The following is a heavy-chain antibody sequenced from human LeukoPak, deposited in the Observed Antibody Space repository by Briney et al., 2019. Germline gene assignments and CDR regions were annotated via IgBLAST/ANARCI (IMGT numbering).Heavy chain of an antibody. CDR2: IYSSGST. D-gene: IGHD1-26*01. V-gene: IGHV4-4*07. CDR1: GGSISSYY. J-gene: IGHJ4*02. Sequence: PAETLSLTCTVSGGSISSYYWSWIRQPAGKGREGIARIYSSGSTNYNPSLKSRVTMSVDTYKNQFSLNLSSVTAADRAFYYCERGRGESGTSYWTHFDYWGQGTLVTVSS. CDR3: ERGRGESGTSYWTHFDY.